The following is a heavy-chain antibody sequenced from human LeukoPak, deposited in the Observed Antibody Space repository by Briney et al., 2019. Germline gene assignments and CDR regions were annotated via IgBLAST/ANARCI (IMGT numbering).Heavy chain of an antibody. CDR2: IEKNGSGK. J-gene: IGHJ5*02. D-gene: IGHD2-15*01. CDR1: GFIFSDSW. CDR3: TTDRWYSADH. V-gene: IGHV3-7*03. Sequence: GGSLRLSCTVSGFIFSDSWVGWIRQAPGEGMEWVAIIEKNGSGKNYVDSVKGRFIISRDNAKNSLFLQMDSLKVEDTAIYYCTTDRWYSADHWGQGTLVTVSS.